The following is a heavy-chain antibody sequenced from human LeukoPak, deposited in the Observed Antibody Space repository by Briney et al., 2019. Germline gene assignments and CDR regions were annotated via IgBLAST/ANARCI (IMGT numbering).Heavy chain of an antibody. D-gene: IGHD6-13*01. CDR3: ARDLRIAAAGTFHGY. CDR2: ISAYNGNT. V-gene: IGHV1-18*01. CDR1: GYTFTSYG. Sequence: ASVKVSCKASGYTFTSYGISWVRQAPGEGREGMGWISAYNGNTKYAQKLQGRVTMTTDNSTSTAKRALRSLRSVDTAVYYCARDLRIAAAGTFHGYWGQGTLVTVSS. J-gene: IGHJ4*02.